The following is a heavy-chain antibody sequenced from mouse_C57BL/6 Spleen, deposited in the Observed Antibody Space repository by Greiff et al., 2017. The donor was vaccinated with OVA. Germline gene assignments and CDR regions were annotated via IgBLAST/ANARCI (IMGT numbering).Heavy chain of an antibody. CDR3: ARPSYYDYAWFAY. D-gene: IGHD2-4*01. CDR2: ISSGSSTI. Sequence: EVMLVESGGGLVKPGGSLKLSCAASGFTFSDYGMHWVRQAPEKGLEWVAYISSGSSTIYYADTVKGRFTISRDNAKNTLFLQMTSLRSEDTAMYYCARPSYYDYAWFAYWGQGTLVTVSA. J-gene: IGHJ3*01. V-gene: IGHV5-17*01. CDR1: GFTFSDYG.